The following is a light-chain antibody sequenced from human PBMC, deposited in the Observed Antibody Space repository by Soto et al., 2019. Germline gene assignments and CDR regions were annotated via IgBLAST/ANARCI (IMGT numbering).Light chain of an antibody. CDR3: QKYNSAPWT. CDR2: AAS. J-gene: IGKJ1*01. CDR1: QGISNY. Sequence: DIQMTQSPSSLSASVGDRVTITCRASQGISNYLAWYQQKPGKVPKLLIYAASTLQSGVPSRFSGSGAGTDFTLNISILQPEDVATYSCQKYNSAPWTFGQGTKVEIK. V-gene: IGKV1-27*01.